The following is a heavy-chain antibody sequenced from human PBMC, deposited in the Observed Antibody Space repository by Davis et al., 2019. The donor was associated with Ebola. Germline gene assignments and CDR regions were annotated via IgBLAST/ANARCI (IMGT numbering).Heavy chain of an antibody. CDR3: VKGSITMTVVVYFDL. CDR2: ITNNGGST. J-gene: IGHJ4*02. Sequence: GGSLRLSCSVSGFMFSSYTMHWVRQAPGKGLQYVSGITNNGGSTYYADSVKGRFIISRDNSKNTLYLQMSSPRLEDTAVYYCVKGSITMTVVVYFDLWGQGTLVTVSP. CDR1: GFMFSSYT. V-gene: IGHV3-64D*06. D-gene: IGHD3-22*01.